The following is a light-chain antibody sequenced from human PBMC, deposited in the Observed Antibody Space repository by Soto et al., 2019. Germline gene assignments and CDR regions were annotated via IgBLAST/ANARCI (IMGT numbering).Light chain of an antibody. CDR3: SSYTDTNTYV. CDR1: SSDIENYRL. V-gene: IGLV2-23*01. CDR2: EAT. J-gene: IGLJ1*01. Sequence: QSVLAQPASASGSPGQSITISCTRTSSDIENYRLISWYQHHSGKVPKVVIFEATKRPSGVSTRFSGSKSGNTASLTISVLQAEDEADYYCSSYTDTNTYVFGSGTKVTVL.